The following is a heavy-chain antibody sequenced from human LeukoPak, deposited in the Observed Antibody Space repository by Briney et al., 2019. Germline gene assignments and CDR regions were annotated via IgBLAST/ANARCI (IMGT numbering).Heavy chain of an antibody. V-gene: IGHV1-8*01. D-gene: IGHD4-17*01. CDR1: GYTFTSYD. CDR2: MNPNSGNT. J-gene: IGHJ3*02. Sequence: ASVKVSCKASGYTFTSYDRNWVRQATGQGLEWMGWMNPNSGNTGYAQKFQGRVTMTRNTSISTAYMELSSLRSEDTAVYYCARVATVTHDAFDIWGQGTMVTVSS. CDR3: ARVATVTHDAFDI.